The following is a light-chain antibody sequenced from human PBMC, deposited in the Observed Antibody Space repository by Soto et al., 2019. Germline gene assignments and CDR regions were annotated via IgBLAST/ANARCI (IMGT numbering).Light chain of an antibody. Sequence: IVFTQYPATLSLSPGERATLSGRASQSVINYLAWYQQKPCQSPRLLIYGESNRATGIPARFSGSGSGTDFTLTINSLEPEDFAVYYCQQRSNLWTFGQGTKVDIK. J-gene: IGKJ1*01. V-gene: IGKV3-11*01. CDR1: QSVINY. CDR2: GES. CDR3: QQRSNLWT.